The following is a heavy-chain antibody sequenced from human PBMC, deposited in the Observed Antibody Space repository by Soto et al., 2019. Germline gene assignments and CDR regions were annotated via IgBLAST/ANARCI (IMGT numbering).Heavy chain of an antibody. D-gene: IGHD6-6*01. CDR2: ISSSSSTI. CDR3: AKTPYSSSAGDY. Sequence: GGSLRLSCAASGFTFSSYSMNWVRQAPGKGREWVSYISSSSSTIYYADSVKGRFTISRDNAKNSLYLQMNSLRDEDTAVYYCAKTPYSSSAGDYWGQGTLVTVSS. V-gene: IGHV3-48*02. J-gene: IGHJ4*02. CDR1: GFTFSSYS.